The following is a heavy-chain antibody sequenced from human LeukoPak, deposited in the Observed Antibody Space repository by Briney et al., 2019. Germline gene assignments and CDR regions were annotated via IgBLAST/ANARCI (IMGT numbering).Heavy chain of an antibody. J-gene: IGHJ6*03. CDR1: GGTFSSYA. V-gene: IGHV1-69*06. CDR3: ARGVGYYNNYYYYMDV. Sequence: SVKVSCKASGGTFSSYAISWVRQAPGQGLEWMGGIIPIFGTANYAQKFQGRVTITADKSTSTAYMELSSLRSEDTAVYYCARGVGYYNNYYYYMDVWGKGTTVTVSS. CDR2: IIPIFGTA. D-gene: IGHD3-9*01.